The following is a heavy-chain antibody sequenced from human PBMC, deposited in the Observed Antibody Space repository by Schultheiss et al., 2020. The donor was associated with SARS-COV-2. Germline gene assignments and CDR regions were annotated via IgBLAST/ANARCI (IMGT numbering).Heavy chain of an antibody. CDR1: GFTFSSYA. V-gene: IGHV3-23*01. Sequence: GGSLRLSCAASGFTFSSYAMSWVRQAPGKGLEWVSAISGSGGSTYYADSVKGRFTISRDNSKNTLYLQMNSLRAEDTAVYYCARDLGYYDSSGWVYWGQGTTVTVSS. D-gene: IGHD3-22*01. CDR3: ARDLGYYDSSGWVY. CDR2: ISGSGGST. J-gene: IGHJ6*02.